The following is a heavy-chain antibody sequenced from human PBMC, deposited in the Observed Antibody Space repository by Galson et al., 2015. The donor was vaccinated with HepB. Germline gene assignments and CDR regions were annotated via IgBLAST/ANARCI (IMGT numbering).Heavy chain of an antibody. D-gene: IGHD1-14*01. J-gene: IGHJ6*03. CDR2: ISYDGSNK. CDR1: GFTFSSYA. Sequence: SLRLSCAASGFTFSSYAMHWVRQAPGKGLEWVAVISYDGSNKYYADSVKGRFTISRDNSKNTLYLQMNSLRAEDTAVYYCARVGRTTTYYYYYYMDVWGKGTTVTVSS. CDR3: ARVGRTTTYYYYYYMDV. V-gene: IGHV3-30-3*01.